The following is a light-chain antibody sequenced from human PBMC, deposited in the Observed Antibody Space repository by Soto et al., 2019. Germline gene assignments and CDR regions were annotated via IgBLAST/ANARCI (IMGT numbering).Light chain of an antibody. CDR1: QSVSSNY. J-gene: IGKJ4*01. CDR2: GAS. V-gene: IGKV3-20*01. CDR3: QQYGSSPRVT. Sequence: DIVLTQSPGTLSLSPGERATLSCRASQSVSSNYLAWYQQKPGQAPRLLIYGASSRATGIPDRFSGSGSGTDFTLIISRLEPEDFAVYYCQQYGSSPRVTFGGGTKVEIK.